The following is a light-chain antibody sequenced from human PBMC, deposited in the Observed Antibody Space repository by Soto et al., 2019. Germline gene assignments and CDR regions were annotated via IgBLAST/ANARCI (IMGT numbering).Light chain of an antibody. V-gene: IGKV1-33*01. CDR1: QDITNY. CDR3: LQYDNLPWT. Sequence: DIQMTQSPSSLSASVGDRVTITCQASQDITNYLNWYQQKPGKAPKLLIYDASNLETGVPSRFSGSGFGTDFNFTISSLQPEDIATYYCLQYDNLPWTFGQGTKVEIK. CDR2: DAS. J-gene: IGKJ1*01.